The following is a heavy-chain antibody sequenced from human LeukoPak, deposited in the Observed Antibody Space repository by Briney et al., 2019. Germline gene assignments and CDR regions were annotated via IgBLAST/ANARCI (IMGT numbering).Heavy chain of an antibody. CDR1: GGSIRSYY. V-gene: IGHV4-59*01. J-gene: IGHJ6*03. D-gene: IGHD4-11*01. Sequence: SETLSLTCTVSGGSIRSYYWSWIRQPPGKGLEWVGYIYHSGSTSYNPSLKSRVTISVETSKNQFSLQLSSVTAADTAVYFCARGRVSSSTWHSTYYYYFYMDVWGKGTTVTVSS. CDR2: IYHSGST. CDR3: ARGRVSSSTWHSTYYYYFYMDV.